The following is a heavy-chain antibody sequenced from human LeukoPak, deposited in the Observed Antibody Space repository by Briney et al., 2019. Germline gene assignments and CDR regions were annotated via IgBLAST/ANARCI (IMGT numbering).Heavy chain of an antibody. Sequence: GASVKVSCKASGYTFTSHGISWVRQAPGQGREWMGWISTYNGNTNYAQKLQGRVSMTTDTSTSTAYMDLRSLRSDDTAVYYCARNGLMAGHFDYWGQGTLVTVSS. J-gene: IGHJ4*02. CDR1: GYTFTSHG. CDR2: ISTYNGNT. V-gene: IGHV1-18*01. D-gene: IGHD6-19*01. CDR3: ARNGLMAGHFDY.